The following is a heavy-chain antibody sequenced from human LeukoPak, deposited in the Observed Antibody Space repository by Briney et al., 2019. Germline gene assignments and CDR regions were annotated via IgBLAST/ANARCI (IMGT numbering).Heavy chain of an antibody. D-gene: IGHD3-10*01. V-gene: IGHV4-59*01. CDR1: GGSISSYY. Sequence: SETLSLTCTVSGGSISSYYWSWIRQPPGKGLEWIGYIYYSGSTNYNPSLKSRVTISVDTSKNQFSLKLSSVTAADTAVYYCARMGAYGSGSGIDPWGQGTLVTVSS. CDR3: ARMGAYGSGSGIDP. CDR2: IYYSGST. J-gene: IGHJ5*02.